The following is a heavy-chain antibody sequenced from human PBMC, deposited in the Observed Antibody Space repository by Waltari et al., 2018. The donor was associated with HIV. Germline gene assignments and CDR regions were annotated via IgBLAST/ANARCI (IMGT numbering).Heavy chain of an antibody. CDR3: ARASISPRWFGSPGDY. CDR2: IHPKGGST. V-gene: IGHV1-46*01. D-gene: IGHD3-10*01. CDR1: GYTLSSHY. J-gene: IGHJ4*02. Sequence: QVQVVQSGAEVKKPGASVKVSCKASGYTLSSHYMHWVRQAPGQGLEGMGIIHPKGGSTSYSQKFQCRVTMTRDTSTSTVYMELSSLRSEDTAVYYCARASISPRWFGSPGDYWGQGTLVTVSS.